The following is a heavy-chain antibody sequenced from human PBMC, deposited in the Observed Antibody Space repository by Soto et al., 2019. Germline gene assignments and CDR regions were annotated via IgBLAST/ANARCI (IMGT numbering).Heavy chain of an antibody. CDR3: AEGGFYDGFDY. D-gene: IGHD5-12*01. CDR2: ITKNSDRT. V-gene: IGHV3-23*01. CDR1: GFTFNNFP. J-gene: IGHJ4*02. Sequence: GGSLRLSCAASGFTFNNFPMSWVRQAPGKGLEWVSSITKNSDRTFYAASVKGRFTISRDNSRNAVFLQLNSLREEDTALYYCAEGGFYDGFDYWGQGTLVTVSS.